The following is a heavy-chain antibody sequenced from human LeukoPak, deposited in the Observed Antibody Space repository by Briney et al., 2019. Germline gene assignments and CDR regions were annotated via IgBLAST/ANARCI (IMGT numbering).Heavy chain of an antibody. CDR3: ARDPGYDIYHYGMDV. CDR1: GFTFSSYG. CDR2: IWYDGGNK. J-gene: IGHJ6*02. V-gene: IGHV3-33*01. Sequence: GGSLRLSWSASGFTFSSYGMHWVRQAPGKGLEWVAVIWYDGGNKYYADSVKVRFTISRDNSKNTLYLQMNSLRADDTAVYYCARDPGYDIYHYGMDVCGQGTTVTVSS. D-gene: IGHD3-9*01.